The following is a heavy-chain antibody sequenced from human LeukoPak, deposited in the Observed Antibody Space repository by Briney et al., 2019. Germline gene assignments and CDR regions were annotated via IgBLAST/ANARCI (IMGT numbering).Heavy chain of an antibody. J-gene: IGHJ4*02. CDR2: IYHSGST. Sequence: SETLSLTCTVSGYSISSGYYWGWIRQPPGKGLEWIGSIYHSGSTYYNPSLKSRVTTSVDTSKNQFSLKLSSVTAADTAVYYCARDTVPAAIVDYWGQGTLVTVSS. CDR3: ARDTVPAAIVDY. CDR1: GYSISSGYY. V-gene: IGHV4-38-2*02. D-gene: IGHD2-2*02.